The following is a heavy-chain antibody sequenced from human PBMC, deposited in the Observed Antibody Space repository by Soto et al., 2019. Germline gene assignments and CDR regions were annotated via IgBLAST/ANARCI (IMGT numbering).Heavy chain of an antibody. CDR2: TFYRSKWFN. D-gene: IGHD3-3*01. V-gene: IGHV6-1*01. CDR3: AREGQYWNGSNRFWVNAFDI. Sequence: QVPLQQSGPGLVKPSQTLSVTCSISGDSVSSNDAAWNWIRQSPSRGLEWLGRTFYRSKWFNEYAESVKGQITINPDTSKNQFSLHLNSVRPEDTAVYYCAREGQYWNGSNRFWVNAFDIWGHGTTVTVSS. J-gene: IGHJ3*02. CDR1: GDSVSSNDAA.